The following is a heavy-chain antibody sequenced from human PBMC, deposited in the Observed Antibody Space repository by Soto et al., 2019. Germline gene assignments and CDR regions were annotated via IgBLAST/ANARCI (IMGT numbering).Heavy chain of an antibody. D-gene: IGHD5-18*01. J-gene: IGHJ6*02. CDR1: GFTFRNNV. Sequence: GGSLRLSCAASGFTFRNNVLSWVRQAPGKGLDWVSGITGSGRDTYYADSVKGRFTISRDNSKNMVFLQMNSLRAEDTALYFCARVGVDTTVVDGGYYYYGLDVWGQGTTVTVSS. CDR2: ITGSGRDT. V-gene: IGHV3-23*01. CDR3: ARVGVDTTVVDGGYYYYGLDV.